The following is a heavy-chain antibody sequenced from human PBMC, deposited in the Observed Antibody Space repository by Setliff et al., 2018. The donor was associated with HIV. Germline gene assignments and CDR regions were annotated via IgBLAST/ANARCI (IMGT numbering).Heavy chain of an antibody. Sequence: PSETLSLTCTVSGGSISSHYWSWIRRPPGKGLEWIGYIYYSGSTNYNPSLKSRVTISVDTSKNQFSLKLSSVTAADTAVYYCARGGIGDYYYYYMDVWGKGTTVTVSS. CDR3: ARGGIGDYYYYYMDV. CDR1: GGSISSHY. V-gene: IGHV4-59*11. D-gene: IGHD3-10*01. CDR2: IYYSGST. J-gene: IGHJ6*03.